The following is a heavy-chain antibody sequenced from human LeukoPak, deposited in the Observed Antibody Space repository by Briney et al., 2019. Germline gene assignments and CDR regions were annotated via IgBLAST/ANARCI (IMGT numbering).Heavy chain of an antibody. D-gene: IGHD3-10*01. CDR3: ARDITMVRGVPPGY. Sequence: GASVKVSCKASGYTFASYDINWVRQAPGQGLEWLGWISAYNGNTNYAQKLQGRVTMTTDTSTSTAYMELRSLRSDDTAVYYCARDITMVRGVPPGYWGQGTLVTVSS. CDR2: ISAYNGNT. CDR1: GYTFASYD. V-gene: IGHV1-18*01. J-gene: IGHJ4*02.